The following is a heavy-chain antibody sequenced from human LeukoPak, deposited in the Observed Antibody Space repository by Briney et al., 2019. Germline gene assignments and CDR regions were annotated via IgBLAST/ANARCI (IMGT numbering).Heavy chain of an antibody. D-gene: IGHD2-2*01. CDR2: IYYSGST. CDR3: ARDYGGGPAAVI. J-gene: IGHJ3*02. V-gene: IGHV4-30-4*08. Sequence: SETLSLTCTVSGGSISSGGYYWSWIRQPPGKGLEWIGYIYYSGSTYYNPSLKSRVTISVDTSKNQFSLKLSPVTAADTAEYYCARDYGGGPAAVIWGQGTMVTVSS. CDR1: GGSISSGGYY.